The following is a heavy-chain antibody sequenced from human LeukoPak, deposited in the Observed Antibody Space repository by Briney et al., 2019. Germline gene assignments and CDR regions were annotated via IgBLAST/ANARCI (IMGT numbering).Heavy chain of an antibody. D-gene: IGHD6-19*01. J-gene: IGHJ4*02. V-gene: IGHV3-48*04. CDR2: ISSSGSTI. CDR3: ARGAYTGGAVAGHFDY. Sequence: GGTLRLSCAVSGFTFSSHGMSWVRQAPGKGLEWVSYISSSGSTIYYADSVKGRFTISRDNAKNSLYLQMNSLRAEDTAVYYCARGAYTGGAVAGHFDYWGQGTLVTVSS. CDR1: GFTFSSHG.